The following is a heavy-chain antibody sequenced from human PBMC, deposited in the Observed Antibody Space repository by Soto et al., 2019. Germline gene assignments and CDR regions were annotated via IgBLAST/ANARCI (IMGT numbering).Heavy chain of an antibody. CDR1: RFTFSSYA. V-gene: IGHV3-33*01. CDR2: IWFDGSNK. D-gene: IGHD2-15*01. Sequence: QVHLVESGGGVFQPGGSLRLSCAASRFTFSSYAIHWVRQDPGKGLEWVAIIWFDGSNKYYADSVKGRFSISRDNSKNTLFLQMDSLRAEDTAVYYGARGQLPAATTFFDFWGQGTLVIVSS. CDR3: ARGQLPAATTFFDF. J-gene: IGHJ4*02.